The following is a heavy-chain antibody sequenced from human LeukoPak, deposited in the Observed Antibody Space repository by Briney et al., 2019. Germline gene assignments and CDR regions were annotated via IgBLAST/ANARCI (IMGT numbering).Heavy chain of an antibody. D-gene: IGHD1-1*01. V-gene: IGHV4-39*01. CDR3: AQSLGSGNWIGNWFDP. Sequence: SETLSLTCTVSGGSISSSSHSWGWIRQPPGKGLEWTGTIYYTGRTYYNPSLVSRLTISVDTSKNQFSLKLTSVTAADTAIYYCAQSLGSGNWIGNWFDPWGQGTLVTVSS. CDR2: IYYTGRT. J-gene: IGHJ5*02. CDR1: GGSISSSSHS.